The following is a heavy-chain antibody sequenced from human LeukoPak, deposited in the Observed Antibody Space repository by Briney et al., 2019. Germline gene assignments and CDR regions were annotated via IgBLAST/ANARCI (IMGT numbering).Heavy chain of an antibody. Sequence: GGSLRLSCAASGFTFDDHAMPWVRHAPGKGLEWVSGISWNSGSIDYADSVKGRFTISRDNAKNSLYLQMNSLRAEDTALYYCAKEMRAVAHYYFDFWGQGTLVTVSS. CDR1: GFTFDDHA. CDR2: ISWNSGSI. CDR3: AKEMRAVAHYYFDF. J-gene: IGHJ4*02. D-gene: IGHD6-19*01. V-gene: IGHV3-9*01.